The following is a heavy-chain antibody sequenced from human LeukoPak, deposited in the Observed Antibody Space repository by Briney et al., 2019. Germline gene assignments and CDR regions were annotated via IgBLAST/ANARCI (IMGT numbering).Heavy chain of an antibody. CDR3: ARGGRGGGSHNHFDY. Sequence: SSETLSLTCAVYGGSFSGYYWSWIRQPPGKGLEWIGEINHSGSTNYNPSLKSRVTISVDTSKNQFSLKLSSVTAADTAVYYCARGGRGGGSHNHFDYWGQGTLVTVSS. CDR1: GGSFSGYY. CDR2: INHSGST. J-gene: IGHJ4*02. V-gene: IGHV4-34*01. D-gene: IGHD2-15*01.